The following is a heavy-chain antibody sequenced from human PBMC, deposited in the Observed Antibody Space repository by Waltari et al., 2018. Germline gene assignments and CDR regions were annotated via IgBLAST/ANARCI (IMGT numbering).Heavy chain of an antibody. J-gene: IGHJ3*01. CDR2: FSAYNGNT. CDR1: GYTFRNYA. Sequence: QVHLVQSGDEVKQPGASVKVSCKASGYTFRNYAVTWIQQAPGQGLGWVGFFSAYNGNTDYEQRFKGRVTMTTDTSTSTVYMELWGLRSDDTAIYYCARIGETGWPFHSFDFWGQGTMVTVSS. D-gene: IGHD6-19*01. CDR3: ARIGETGWPFHSFDF. V-gene: IGHV1-18*01.